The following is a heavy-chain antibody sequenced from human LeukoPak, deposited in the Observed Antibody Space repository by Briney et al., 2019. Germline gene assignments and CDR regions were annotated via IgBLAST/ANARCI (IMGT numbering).Heavy chain of an antibody. CDR2: ISTSGTTM. CDR3: ARDKVPAANFYYYYGMDV. Sequence: GGSLRLFCVTSGFSFSIYDMNWARQAPGKGLEWVSYISTSGTTMHYADSVEGRFTISRDNARSSLYLQMNSLRAEDTAVYYCARDKVPAANFYYYYGMDVWGKGTTVTVSS. D-gene: IGHD2-2*01. V-gene: IGHV3-48*03. J-gene: IGHJ6*04. CDR1: GFSFSIYD.